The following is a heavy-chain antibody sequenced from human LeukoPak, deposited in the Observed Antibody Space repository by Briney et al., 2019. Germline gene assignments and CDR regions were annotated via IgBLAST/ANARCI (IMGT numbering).Heavy chain of an antibody. V-gene: IGHV3-74*01. Sequence: GGSLRLSCAASGFGFSSYAMHWVRQDPRKGLVWVSRINGDGRNINYADSVRGRFTISRDNAKNTLYLQMNTLRVEDTAVYYCTRDLMDYDVSTGLHHYYMDVWGQGTTVTVSS. CDR1: GFGFSSYA. CDR2: INGDGRNI. D-gene: IGHD3-9*01. J-gene: IGHJ6*02. CDR3: TRDLMDYDVSTGLHHYYMDV.